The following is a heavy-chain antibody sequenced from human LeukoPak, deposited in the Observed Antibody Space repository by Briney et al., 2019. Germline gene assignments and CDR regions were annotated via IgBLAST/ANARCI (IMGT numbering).Heavy chain of an antibody. CDR3: AKDRDGWNYLDY. V-gene: IGHV3-33*06. CDR2: IWYDGSNK. Sequence: GRSLRLSCATSGLTFSSYGMHWVRQAPGKGLEWVAVIWYDGSNKYYADSVKGRFTISRDNSKNTLYLQMNSLRAEDTAVYYCAKDRDGWNYLDYWGQGTLVTASS. CDR1: GLTFSSYG. D-gene: IGHD5-24*01. J-gene: IGHJ4*02.